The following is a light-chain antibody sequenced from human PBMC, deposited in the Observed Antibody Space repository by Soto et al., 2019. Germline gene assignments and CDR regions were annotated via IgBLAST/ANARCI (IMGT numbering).Light chain of an antibody. Sequence: IEMTKSPATLSVSTGERATLSCRASQSVSSNLVWYQQKPGQAPRLLIYGASTRVTGIPARFSGSGPGTEFTLTISSLQSEDFAVYYCQQYHNWWTFGQGTKVDI. J-gene: IGKJ1*01. V-gene: IGKV3-15*01. CDR3: QQYHNWWT. CDR2: GAS. CDR1: QSVSSN.